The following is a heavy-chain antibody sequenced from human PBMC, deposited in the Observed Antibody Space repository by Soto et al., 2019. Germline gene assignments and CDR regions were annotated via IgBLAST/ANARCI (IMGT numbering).Heavy chain of an antibody. CDR3: ARHPDYGDYGWPYYYYYYIAG. CDR1: GGSISSYY. Sequence: QVQLQESGPGLVKPSETLSLTCTVSGGSISSYYWSWIRQPPGKGLEWIGYIYYSGSTNYNPSLKSLVTISVDTSKSQFALKLSSVTAADTAVYYCARHPDYGDYGWPYYYYYYIAGWGKGTTVTVSS. CDR2: IYYSGST. D-gene: IGHD4-17*01. J-gene: IGHJ6*03. V-gene: IGHV4-59*08.